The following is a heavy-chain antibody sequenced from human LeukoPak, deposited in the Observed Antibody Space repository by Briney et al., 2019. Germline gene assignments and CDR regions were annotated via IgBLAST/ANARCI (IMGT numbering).Heavy chain of an antibody. V-gene: IGHV3-7*01. CDR3: ARDGCSTTSCFDY. CDR1: GFSFSYYW. J-gene: IGHJ4*02. D-gene: IGHD2-2*01. Sequence: GGSLRLSCVDSGFSFSYYWMSWVRQAPGKGLEWVANIKQDGSEKKYVDSVKGRFTISRDNAKNSLYLQMNYLRAEDTAVYYCARDGCSTTSCFDYWGQGTLVTVSS. CDR2: IKQDGSEK.